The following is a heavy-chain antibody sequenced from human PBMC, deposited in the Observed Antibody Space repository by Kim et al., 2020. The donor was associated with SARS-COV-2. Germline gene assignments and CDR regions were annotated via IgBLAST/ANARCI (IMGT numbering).Heavy chain of an antibody. D-gene: IGHD3-10*01. CDR1: GYTFTTYY. CDR3: ARDPLLGPAGSYIMDV. CDR2: INPSSGTT. V-gene: IGHV1-46*01. J-gene: IGHJ6*02. Sequence: ASVKVSCKASGYTFTTYYIHWVRQAPGQGLEWMGVINPSSGTTSYEQKFQGRVTMSRDTSTSTVYMELSSLRSEDTAVYYCARDPLLGPAGSYIMDVWGQGTTVTVSS.